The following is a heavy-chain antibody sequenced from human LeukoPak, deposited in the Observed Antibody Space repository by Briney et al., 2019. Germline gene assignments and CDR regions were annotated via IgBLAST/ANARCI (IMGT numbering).Heavy chain of an antibody. D-gene: IGHD3-22*01. CDR1: GGSVSSGSYY. V-gene: IGHV4-61*01. Sequence: SETLSLTCTVSGGSVSSGSYYWSWIRQPPGRGLEWIGHIYYSGRTNYNPSLKSRVTISVETSKNQISLKLSSVTAADTAVYYCARWNYYDSSGFWADYWGQGTLVTVSS. J-gene: IGHJ4*02. CDR3: ARWNYYDSSGFWADY. CDR2: IYYSGRT.